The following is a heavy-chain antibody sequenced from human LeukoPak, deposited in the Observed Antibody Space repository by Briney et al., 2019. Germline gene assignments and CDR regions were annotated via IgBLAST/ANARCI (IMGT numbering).Heavy chain of an antibody. CDR2: ISYDGSNK. Sequence: GGSLRLSCAASGFTFSSYAMHWVRQAPGKGLEWVAVISYDGSNKYYADSVKGRFTISRDNSKNTLYLQMNSLRAEDTAVYYCARDRESESDSEGDYWGQGTLVTVSS. J-gene: IGHJ4*02. CDR3: ARDRESESDSEGDY. D-gene: IGHD4-11*01. V-gene: IGHV3-30*01. CDR1: GFTFSSYA.